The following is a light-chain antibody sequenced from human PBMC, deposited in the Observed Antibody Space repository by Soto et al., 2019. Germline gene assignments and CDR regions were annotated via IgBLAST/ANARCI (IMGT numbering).Light chain of an antibody. Sequence: QSALTQPRSVSGSPGKSVTISCTGTSSDIGAYNFVSWYQQHPGKAPKLMIYDVTARPSGVPDRFSGSKSGTTASLTISGLQDEDEADYYCCSYAGAHTFFGGGTKLTVL. J-gene: IGLJ2*01. CDR2: DVT. CDR3: CSYAGAHTF. CDR1: SSDIGAYNF. V-gene: IGLV2-11*01.